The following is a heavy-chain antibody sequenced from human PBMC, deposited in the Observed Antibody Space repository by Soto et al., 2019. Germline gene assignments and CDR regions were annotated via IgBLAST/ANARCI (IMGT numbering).Heavy chain of an antibody. CDR2: TYYRSKWYN. Sequence: SQTLSLTCVISGDSVSSNSAAWNWIRQSPSRGLEWLGRTYYRSKWYNDYAVSVKSRITINPDTYKNQFSLQLNSVTPEDTAVYYCAASIAAAGTNWFDPWGQGTLVTVLL. D-gene: IGHD6-13*01. CDR3: AASIAAAGTNWFDP. V-gene: IGHV6-1*01. J-gene: IGHJ5*02. CDR1: GDSVSSNSAA.